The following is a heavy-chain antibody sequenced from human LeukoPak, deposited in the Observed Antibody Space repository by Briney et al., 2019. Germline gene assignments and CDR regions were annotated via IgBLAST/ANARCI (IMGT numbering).Heavy chain of an antibody. Sequence: SVKVSCKASGGTFSSYAISWVRQAPGQGLEWMGRIIPIFGTANYAQKFQGRVTITADESTSTAYTELSSLRSEDAAVYYCASVRDGYNYFDYWGQGTLVTVSS. CDR3: ASVRDGYNYFDY. CDR1: GGTFSSYA. V-gene: IGHV1-69*13. CDR2: IIPIFGTA. J-gene: IGHJ4*02. D-gene: IGHD5-24*01.